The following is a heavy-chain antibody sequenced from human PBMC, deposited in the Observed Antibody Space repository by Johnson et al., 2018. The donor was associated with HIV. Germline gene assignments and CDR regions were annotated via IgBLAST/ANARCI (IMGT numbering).Heavy chain of an antibody. CDR3: ARGRGYSSSNDAFDI. CDR1: GFTFSTYT. J-gene: IGHJ3*02. Sequence: VQLVESGGGVVQPGRSLRLFCAVSGFTFSTYTMHWVRQAPGKGLEWVALISYDGRNKYYADSVKGRFTISRDNSKNTLYLQMNSLRAEDTAVYYCARGRGYSSSNDAFDIWGQGTMVTVSS. D-gene: IGHD6-13*01. V-gene: IGHV3-30*04. CDR2: ISYDGRNK.